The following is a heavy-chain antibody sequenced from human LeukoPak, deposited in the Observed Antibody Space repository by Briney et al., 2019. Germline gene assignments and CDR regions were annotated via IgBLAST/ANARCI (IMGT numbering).Heavy chain of an antibody. CDR1: RFTFSSYW. CDR3: AHFGSDWANDW. D-gene: IGHD6-19*01. J-gene: IGHJ4*02. Sequence: GGSLRLSCAASRFTFSSYWMHWVRQAPGKGLVWVARINTDGSTTGYTDSVKGRFAISRDNAKNTLYLQMNSLRVEDTAVYYCAHFGSDWANDWWGQGTLVTVS. V-gene: IGHV3-74*01. CDR2: INTDGSTT.